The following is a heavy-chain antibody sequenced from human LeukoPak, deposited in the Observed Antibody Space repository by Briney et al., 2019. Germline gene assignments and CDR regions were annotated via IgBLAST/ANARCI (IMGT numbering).Heavy chain of an antibody. V-gene: IGHV3-23*01. CDR3: AKDGNKGYCSSTSCYRGGFDY. CDR2: ISGSGGST. Sequence: GGSLRLSCAASGFTFSSYAMSWVRQAPGKGLGWVSAISGSGGSTYYADSVKGRFTISRDNSKNTLYLQMNSLRAEDTAVYYCAKDGNKGYCSSTSCYRGGFDYWGQGTLVTVSS. CDR1: GFTFSSYA. J-gene: IGHJ4*02. D-gene: IGHD2-2*02.